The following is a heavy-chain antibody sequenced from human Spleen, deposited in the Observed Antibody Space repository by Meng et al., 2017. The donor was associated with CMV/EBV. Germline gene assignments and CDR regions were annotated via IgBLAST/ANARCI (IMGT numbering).Heavy chain of an antibody. D-gene: IGHD3-22*01. CDR3: ARHLVDISGYYCHFDC. J-gene: IGHJ4*02. Sequence: LEWVSYIQWHSNSLHYADSVKGRCSISRDNGRNSLYLQMNSLRAEDTAVYYCARHLVDISGYYCHFDCWGQGTLVTVSS. CDR2: IQWHSNSL. V-gene: IGHV3-11*01.